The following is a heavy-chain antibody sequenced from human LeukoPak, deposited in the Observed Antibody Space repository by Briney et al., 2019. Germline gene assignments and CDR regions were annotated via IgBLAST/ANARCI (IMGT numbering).Heavy chain of an antibody. Sequence: GSLRLSCAASGFTLSSYGMSWVRQAPGKGLEWVSAISGSGGSTYYADSVKGRFTISRDNSKNTLYLQMNSLRAEDTAVYYCAKAGSRITMVRGVIITDYYYYYMDVWGKGTTVTVSS. CDR3: AKAGSRITMVRGVIITDYYYYYMDV. D-gene: IGHD3-10*01. CDR1: GFTLSSYG. CDR2: ISGSGGST. V-gene: IGHV3-23*01. J-gene: IGHJ6*03.